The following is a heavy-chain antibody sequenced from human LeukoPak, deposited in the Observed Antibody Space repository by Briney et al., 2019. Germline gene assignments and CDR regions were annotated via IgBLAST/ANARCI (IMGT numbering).Heavy chain of an antibody. CDR1: GYSFTNYW. Sequence: GESLKISCKHSGYSFTNYWIAWVRQMPGKGLELMGIVYPGDSDSRYSPSFQGQVAISVDKSINTAYLQWSSLKASDTAIYYCARTETPGIDGFDIWGQGTMVTVSS. CDR2: VYPGDSDS. J-gene: IGHJ3*02. CDR3: ARTETPGIDGFDI. V-gene: IGHV5-51*01.